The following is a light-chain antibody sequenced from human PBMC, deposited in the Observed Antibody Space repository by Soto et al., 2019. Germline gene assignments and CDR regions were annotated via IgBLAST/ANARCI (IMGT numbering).Light chain of an antibody. CDR2: GAS. V-gene: IGKV3D-20*02. CDR1: QSVSNNY. J-gene: IGKJ5*01. CDR3: QQRTRWPMT. Sequence: EIVFTQSPGTLSLSPGERATLSCSASQSVSNNYLAWYQQKPGQAPRLLIYGASNRATGIPDRFSGSGSGTDFTLTISSLEPEDFAVYYCQQRTRWPMTFGQGTRLEIK.